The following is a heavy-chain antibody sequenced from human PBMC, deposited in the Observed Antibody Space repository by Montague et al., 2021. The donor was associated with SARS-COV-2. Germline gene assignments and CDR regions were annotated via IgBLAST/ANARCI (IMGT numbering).Heavy chain of an antibody. J-gene: IGHJ5*02. V-gene: IGHV4-39*01. CDR3: ARNQGYHWNYPYNWLGP. CDR2: IYYSGST. Sequence: SETLSLTCTVSGGSISSSTYYWGWIRQPPGKGLEWIANIYYSGSTYYNPSLKSRVTIPVDTSKSQFSLKLSSVTAADTAVYYCARNQGYHWNYPYNWLGPWGQGTLVTVSS. D-gene: IGHD1-7*01. CDR1: GGSISSSTYY.